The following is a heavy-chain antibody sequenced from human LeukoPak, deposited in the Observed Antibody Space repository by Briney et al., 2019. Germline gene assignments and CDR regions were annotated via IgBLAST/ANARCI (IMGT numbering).Heavy chain of an antibody. CDR1: GYTFTRYG. Sequence: ASVKVSCKASGYTFTRYGISWVRQAPGQGLEWMGWISAYNGNTNYAQKLQGRVTMTTDTSTSTAYMELRSLRSDDTAVYYCARDKGWFGELLTSFFDYWGQGTLVTVSS. CDR3: ARDKGWFGELLTSFFDY. J-gene: IGHJ4*02. D-gene: IGHD3-10*01. V-gene: IGHV1-18*01. CDR2: ISAYNGNT.